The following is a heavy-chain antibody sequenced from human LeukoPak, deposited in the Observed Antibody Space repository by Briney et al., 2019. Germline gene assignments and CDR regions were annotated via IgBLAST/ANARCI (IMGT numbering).Heavy chain of an antibody. D-gene: IGHD2-15*01. Sequence: GESLKISCKGSGYTFTNYWIGWVRQMPGKGLEWMGVIYPGDSDTRYSPSFQGQVTISADKSISTAYLQWSSLKASDTALYYCARPYGGSSGWFDPWGQGTLVTVSS. CDR2: IYPGDSDT. CDR1: GYTFTNYW. J-gene: IGHJ5*02. CDR3: ARPYGGSSGWFDP. V-gene: IGHV5-51*01.